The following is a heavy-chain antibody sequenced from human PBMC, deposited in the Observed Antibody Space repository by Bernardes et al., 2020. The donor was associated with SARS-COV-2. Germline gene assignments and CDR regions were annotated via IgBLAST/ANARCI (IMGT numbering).Heavy chain of an antibody. Sequence: GGSLRLSCAASGFTFSNYAMSWVRQAPGKGLQSVAFISPSGDETYYADSVKGRYAIFRDNSKTTLYLQMNNLRAEDTAVYYCAREWLSGDHGMDVWGQGTTVTVSS. CDR3: AREWLSGDHGMDV. CDR1: GFTFSNYA. J-gene: IGHJ6*02. D-gene: IGHD5-12*01. V-gene: IGHV3-23*01. CDR2: ISPSGDET.